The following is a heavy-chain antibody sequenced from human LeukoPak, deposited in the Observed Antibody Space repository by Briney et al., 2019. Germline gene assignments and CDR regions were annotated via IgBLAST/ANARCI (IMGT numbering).Heavy chain of an antibody. CDR1: GFTFSDYW. V-gene: IGHV3-7*01. CDR3: ARDDRRGYDMDV. J-gene: IGHJ6*02. Sequence: GGSLRLSCAASGFTFSDYWLSWVRQAPGKGLEWVANIKLDGSAKYYVDSVKGRFTISRDNAKSSLYLQMNSLRAEDTAVYYCARDDRRGYDMDVWGQGTTVTVSS. CDR2: IKLDGSAK.